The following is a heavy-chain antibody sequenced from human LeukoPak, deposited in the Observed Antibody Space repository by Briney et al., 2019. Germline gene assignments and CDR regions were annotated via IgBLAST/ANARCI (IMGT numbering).Heavy chain of an antibody. D-gene: IGHD4-17*01. CDR2: IFYRGTT. V-gene: IGHV4-39*01. CDR3: ASIFYGDYINWLDP. Sequence: SETLSLTCTVSGDSISSNGYYWGWIRQPPGKGLEWIGSIFYRGTTYYNPSLKSRVSMSVDTSKNEFSLNLTSVTAADTAVYYCASIFYGDYINWLDPWGQGTLVIVSS. CDR1: GDSISSNGYY. J-gene: IGHJ5*02.